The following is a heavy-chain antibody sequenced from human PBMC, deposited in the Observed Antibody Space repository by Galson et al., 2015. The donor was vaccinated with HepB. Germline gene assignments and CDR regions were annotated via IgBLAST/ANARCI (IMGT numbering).Heavy chain of an antibody. D-gene: IGHD3-22*01. CDR3: AREWYYYDSSVYYSHYYYGMDV. CDR1: GGTFSSYT. CDR2: IIPILGIA. J-gene: IGHJ6*02. V-gene: IGHV1-69*04. Sequence: SVKVSCKASGGTFSSYTISWVRQAPGQGLEWMGRIIPILGIANYAQKFQGRVTITADKSTSTAYMELSSLRSEDTAVYYCAREWYYYDSSVYYSHYYYGMDVWGQGTTVTVSS.